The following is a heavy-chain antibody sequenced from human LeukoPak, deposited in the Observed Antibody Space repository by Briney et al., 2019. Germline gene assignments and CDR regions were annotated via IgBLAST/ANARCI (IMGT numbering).Heavy chain of an antibody. J-gene: IGHJ4*02. CDR3: ARAPLSPYGDLDY. V-gene: IGHV1-58*01. Sequence: GTSVKVSCKASGFTFTSSAVQWVRQARGQRLEWIGWIVVGSGNTNYAQKFQERVTITRDMSTSTAYMELSSLRSEDTAVYYCARAPLSPYGDLDYWGQGTLVTVSS. D-gene: IGHD4-17*01. CDR2: IVVGSGNT. CDR1: GFTFTSSA.